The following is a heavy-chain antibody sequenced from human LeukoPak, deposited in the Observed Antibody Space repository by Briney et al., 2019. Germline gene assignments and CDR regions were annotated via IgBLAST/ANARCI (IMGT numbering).Heavy chain of an antibody. CDR3: ARGPPWYFDL. J-gene: IGHJ2*01. Sequence: PGGSLRLSCAASGFTFSSYWMHWVRQAPGKGLVWVSRINSDGSSTTYADSVKGRFTISRDNAKNTLYLQMNSLRVEDTVVYYCARGPPWYFDLWGRGTLVTVSS. CDR1: GFTFSSYW. D-gene: IGHD6-25*01. V-gene: IGHV3-74*01. CDR2: INSDGSST.